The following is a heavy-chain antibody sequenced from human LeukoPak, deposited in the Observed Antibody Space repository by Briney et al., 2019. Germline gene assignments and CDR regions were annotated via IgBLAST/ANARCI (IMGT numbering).Heavy chain of an antibody. Sequence: PGGSLRLSCAASGFTFSSYGMHWVRQAPGKGLEWVAVISYDGSNKYYADSVKGRFTISRDNSRNTLYLQMNSLRGVDTAVYYCARDLGEMATIPKHGMDVWGQGTTVTVSS. CDR1: GFTFSSYG. J-gene: IGHJ6*02. V-gene: IGHV3-30*03. CDR2: ISYDGSNK. D-gene: IGHD5-24*01. CDR3: ARDLGEMATIPKHGMDV.